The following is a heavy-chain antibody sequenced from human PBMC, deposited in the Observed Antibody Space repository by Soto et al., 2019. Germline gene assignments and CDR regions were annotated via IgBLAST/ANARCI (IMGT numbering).Heavy chain of an antibody. CDR1: GFTFSSYA. CDR2: ISGSGGST. D-gene: IGHD6-13*01. Sequence: PGGSLRLCCAASGFTFSSYAMSWVRQAPGKGLEWVSAISGSGGSTYYADSVKGRFTISRDNSKNTLYLQMNSLRAEDTAVYYCAKDYSSQVEWYYYYYGMDVWGQGTTVTVSS. CDR3: AKDYSSQVEWYYYYYGMDV. J-gene: IGHJ6*02. V-gene: IGHV3-23*01.